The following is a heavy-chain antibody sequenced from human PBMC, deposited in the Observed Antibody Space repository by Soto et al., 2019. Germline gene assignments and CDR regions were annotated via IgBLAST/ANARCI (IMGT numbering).Heavy chain of an antibody. V-gene: IGHV4-34*01. Sequence: SETLSLTCAVYGGSFSGFYWSWIRQPPGKGLEWIGEINHSGSTNYNPSLKSRVTISVDTSKNQFSLKVSSVTAAGTAVYYCTSLLLWFGEFPDYWGQGTLVTVSS. J-gene: IGHJ4*02. CDR3: TSLLLWFGEFPDY. CDR1: GGSFSGFY. CDR2: INHSGST. D-gene: IGHD3-10*01.